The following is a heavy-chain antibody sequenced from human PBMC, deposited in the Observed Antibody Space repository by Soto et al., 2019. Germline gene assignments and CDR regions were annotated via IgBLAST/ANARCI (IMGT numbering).Heavy chain of an antibody. CDR2: IKSKTDGGTT. CDR3: AKDRVAAAGGPHFDY. D-gene: IGHD6-13*01. V-gene: IGHV3-15*07. J-gene: IGHJ4*02. CDR1: GFTFSNAW. Sequence: GGSLRLSCAASGFTFSNAWINWVRQAPGKGLEWVGRIKSKTDGGTTDFAAPVKGRFAISRDDSKNMVYLQMNSLKTEDTGIYYCAKDRVAAAGGPHFDYWGQGTLVTVSS.